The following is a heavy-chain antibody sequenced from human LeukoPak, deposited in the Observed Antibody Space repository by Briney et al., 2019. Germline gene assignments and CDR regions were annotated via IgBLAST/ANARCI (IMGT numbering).Heavy chain of an antibody. J-gene: IGHJ4*02. CDR1: GFTFSSYW. Sequence: GGSLRLSCAASGFTFSSYWMSWVRQAPGKGLEWVANIKQDGSEKYYVDSVKGRFTISRDNAKNSLYLQMNSLRAEDTAVYYCANAVGYCGGGCYFDYWGQGTLVTVSS. D-gene: IGHD2-21*02. V-gene: IGHV3-7*01. CDR3: ANAVGYCGGGCYFDY. CDR2: IKQDGSEK.